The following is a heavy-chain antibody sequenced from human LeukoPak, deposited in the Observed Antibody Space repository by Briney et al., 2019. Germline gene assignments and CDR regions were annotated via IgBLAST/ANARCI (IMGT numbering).Heavy chain of an antibody. CDR3: TCSGYYYVSDY. J-gene: IGHJ4*02. CDR1: GFTFSDYY. CDR2: ISSSGSTI. Sequence: GGSLRLSCAASGFTFSDYYMSWIRQAPGKGLEWVSYISSSGSTIYYADSVKGRFTISRDNAKNSLYLQMNSLRAEDTAVYYCTCSGYYYVSDYWGQGALVTVSS. D-gene: IGHD3-22*01. V-gene: IGHV3-11*01.